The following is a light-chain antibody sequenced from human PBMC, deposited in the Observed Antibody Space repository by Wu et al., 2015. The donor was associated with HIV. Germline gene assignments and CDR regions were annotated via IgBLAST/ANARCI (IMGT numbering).Light chain of an antibody. CDR2: GAS. V-gene: IGKV3-15*01. Sequence: GRATLSCRASQSVSSNLAWYQQKPGQAPRLLIYGASTRATGIPARFSGSGSGTEFTLTISSMQSEDFAVYYCQQYNNWRGTFGQGTKLEIK. CDR1: QSVSSN. CDR3: QQYNNWRGT. J-gene: IGKJ2*01.